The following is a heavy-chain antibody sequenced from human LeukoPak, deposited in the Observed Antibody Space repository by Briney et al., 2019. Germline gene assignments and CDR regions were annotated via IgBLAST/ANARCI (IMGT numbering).Heavy chain of an antibody. J-gene: IGHJ4*02. CDR3: AKDFSELPEFDY. V-gene: IGHV3-30*02. Sequence: GGSLRLSCAASGFTFSSYGMHWVRQAPGKGLEWVAFIRYDGSKKYYPDYVKGRFTISRDNSKNTLYLQMNSLRAEDTAVYYCAKDFSELPEFDYWGQGTLVTVSS. D-gene: IGHD2-15*01. CDR1: GFTFSSYG. CDR2: IRYDGSKK.